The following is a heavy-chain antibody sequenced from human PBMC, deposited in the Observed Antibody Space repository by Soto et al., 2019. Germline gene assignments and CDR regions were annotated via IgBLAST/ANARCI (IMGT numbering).Heavy chain of an antibody. J-gene: IGHJ4*02. V-gene: IGHV3-30*03. D-gene: IGHD2-15*01. CDR2: ISSDGSKK. CDR1: GFTFSNNG. CDR3: AMDLYGGSSRFDY. Sequence: QVQLVESGGGVVQPGRSLRLSCVASGFTFSNNGIHWVRQAPGKGLEWVAVISSDGSKKYYADSVKGRFTISRDNSKNTLYLQMISLRAADPAVYYCAMDLYGGSSRFDYWGQGTLVTVSS.